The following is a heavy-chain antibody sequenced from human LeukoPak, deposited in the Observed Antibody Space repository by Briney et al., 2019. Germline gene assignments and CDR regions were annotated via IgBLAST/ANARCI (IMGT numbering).Heavy chain of an antibody. CDR1: GIKFSDAW. D-gene: IGHD5-18*01. CDR2: IKSKGSGGTI. Sequence: PGESLRLSCAVPGIKFSDAWMSWVRQAPGKGPEWVGRIKSKGSGGTIDYIAPVEGRFTISRDDSKNMVYLQINSLKSEDTAVYYCTWIQKVVGGFWGHGTMVTVSS. CDR3: TWIQKVVGGF. J-gene: IGHJ3*01. V-gene: IGHV3-15*01.